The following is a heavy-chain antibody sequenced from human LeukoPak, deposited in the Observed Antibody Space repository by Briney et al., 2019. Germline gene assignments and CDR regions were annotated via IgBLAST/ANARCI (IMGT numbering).Heavy chain of an antibody. V-gene: IGHV4-30-4*01. J-gene: IGHJ3*02. CDR2: IYYSGST. Sequence: SETLSLTCTVSGGSISIGDYYWSWIRQPPGKGLEWIGYIYYSGSTYYNPSLKSRVTISVDTSKNQFSLKLSSVTAADTAVYYCARESSIYGSGTDAFDIWGQGTMVTVSS. CDR1: GGSISIGDYY. CDR3: ARESSIYGSGTDAFDI. D-gene: IGHD3-10*01.